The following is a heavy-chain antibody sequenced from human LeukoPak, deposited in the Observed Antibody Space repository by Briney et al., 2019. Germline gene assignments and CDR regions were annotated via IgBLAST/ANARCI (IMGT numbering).Heavy chain of an antibody. D-gene: IGHD3-10*01. Sequence: ASVKVSCKASGYSFTGYYLHWVRQAPGQGLEWMGWIHPNSGGTNYAQKFQGRVTMTRDTSISTAYMELSSLTSDDTAVYYCARDVHYYGSGSIPYWGQGTLVTVSS. CDR1: GYSFTGYY. J-gene: IGHJ4*02. V-gene: IGHV1-2*02. CDR3: ARDVHYYGSGSIPY. CDR2: IHPNSGGT.